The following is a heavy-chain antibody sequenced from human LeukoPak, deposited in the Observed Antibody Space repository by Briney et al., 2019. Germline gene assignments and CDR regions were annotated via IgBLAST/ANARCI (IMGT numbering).Heavy chain of an antibody. D-gene: IGHD3-10*01. CDR3: AREANLGDYYGSGSRFFDY. CDR2: ISDSGDST. V-gene: IGHV3-64*01. J-gene: IGHJ4*02. CDR1: GFTFSTYA. Sequence: GGSLRVSCAASGFTFSTYAMHWVRQAPGKGLQYVSAISDSGDSTWYANSVKGRFTISRDNSKNTLYLQMGSLRDEDMAVYYCAREANLGDYYGSGSRFFDYWGQGTLVTVSS.